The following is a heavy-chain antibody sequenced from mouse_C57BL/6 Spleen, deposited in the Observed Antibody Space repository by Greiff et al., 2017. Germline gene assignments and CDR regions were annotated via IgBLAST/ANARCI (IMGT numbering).Heavy chain of an antibody. V-gene: IGHV5-17*01. D-gene: IGHD1-1*01. CDR2: ISSGSSTI. Sequence: EVKLEESGGGLVKPGGSLKLSCAASGFTFSDYGMHWVRQAPEKGLEWVAYISSGSSTIYYAATVKGRFSISRDTAKNTLFLQMTSLRSEDTAMYYCARDYGSSDRYWYFDVWGTGTTVTVSS. CDR1: GFTFSDYG. J-gene: IGHJ1*03. CDR3: ARDYGSSDRYWYFDV.